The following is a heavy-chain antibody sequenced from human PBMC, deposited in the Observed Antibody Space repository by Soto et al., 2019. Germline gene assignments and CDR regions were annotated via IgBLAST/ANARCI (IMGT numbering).Heavy chain of an antibody. V-gene: IGHV4-4*07. J-gene: IGHJ6*02. Sequence: KPSETLSLTCTVSGGPISPYYWSWIRQPAGKGLEWIGRIDYTGSTNYNPPLKSRVSMSLDTARNQISLKVKSVTAADTAVYYCAREGGYFDSSGSGVHHHYGVDGWGRGTTCTVSS. CDR1: GGPISPYY. CDR2: IDYTGST. CDR3: AREGGYFDSSGSGVHHHYGVDG. D-gene: IGHD3-22*01.